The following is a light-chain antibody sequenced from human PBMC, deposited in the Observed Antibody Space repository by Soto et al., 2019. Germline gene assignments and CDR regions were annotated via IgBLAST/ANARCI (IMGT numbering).Light chain of an antibody. J-gene: IGKJ4*01. Sequence: DIQMTQSPSSLSASVGDRVTITCQASKDISNYLNWYQQKPGKAPKLRIYEASNLETGVASRFNGSGSVTDFTLTSSSLPPVYIATYYCLQYANCRLTFGGGTKGEIK. CDR3: LQYANCRLT. CDR2: EAS. V-gene: IGKV1-33*01. CDR1: KDISNY.